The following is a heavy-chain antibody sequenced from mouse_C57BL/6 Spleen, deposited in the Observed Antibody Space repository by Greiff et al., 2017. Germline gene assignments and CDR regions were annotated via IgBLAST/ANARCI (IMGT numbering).Heavy chain of an antibody. J-gene: IGHJ2*01. CDR3: ARSPITTVVGGGYFDY. D-gene: IGHD1-1*01. CDR1: GYTFTSYW. V-gene: IGHV1-69*01. Sequence: QVQLQQPGAELVMPGASVKLSCKASGYTFTSYWMHWVKQRPGQGLEWIGEIDPSDSYTNYNQKFKGKSTLTVDKSSSTAYMQHSSLTSEDSAVYYCARSPITTVVGGGYFDYWGQGTTLTVSS. CDR2: IDPSDSYT.